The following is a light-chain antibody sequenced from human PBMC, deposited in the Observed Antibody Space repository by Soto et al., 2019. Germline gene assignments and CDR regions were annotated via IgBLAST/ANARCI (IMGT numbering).Light chain of an antibody. CDR1: QDIGAS. Sequence: DIQMTQSPSSLSAFVGDRVTITCRASQDIGASLHWFQQKPGRAPKLLISSSYTLQSGVPSRFRGGGSGAHFTLTITSLQPEDCAAYFCQQTFGSPVTFGGGTSVEMK. CDR2: SSY. V-gene: IGKV1-39*01. CDR3: QQTFGSPVT. J-gene: IGKJ4*01.